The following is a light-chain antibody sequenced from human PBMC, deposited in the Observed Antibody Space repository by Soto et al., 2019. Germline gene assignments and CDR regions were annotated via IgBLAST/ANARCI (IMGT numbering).Light chain of an antibody. V-gene: IGKV1-13*02. J-gene: IGKJ5*01. CDR2: DVS. CDR3: QQFNSYPIT. Sequence: AIQVTQSPSSLSASVGDRVTMTCRASQDIRGALAWYQQKSGKPPNLLIYDVSTLEGGVPSRFSGSGSGTEFTLTISSLQPEDFGTYYCQQFNSYPITFGHGTRLEIK. CDR1: QDIRGA.